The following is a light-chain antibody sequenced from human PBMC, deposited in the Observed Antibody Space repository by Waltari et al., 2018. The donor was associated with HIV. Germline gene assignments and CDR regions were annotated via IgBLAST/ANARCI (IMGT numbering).Light chain of an antibody. J-gene: IGKJ3*01. CDR3: QHYNSLPPT. CDR2: DAS. V-gene: IGKV1-33*01. CDR1: QDIHIF. Sequence: DIQMTQSPSSLSASVGDRVTITCQASQDIHIFLSWYQQKPGKAPKLLICDASTLHAGVPSRFSGSGSGTDFTFTISSLQPEDIATYYCQHYNSLPPTFGPGTKVDLK.